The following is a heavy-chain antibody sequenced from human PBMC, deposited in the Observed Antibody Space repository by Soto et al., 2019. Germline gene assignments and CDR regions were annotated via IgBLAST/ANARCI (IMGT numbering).Heavy chain of an antibody. CDR1: GYTFTSYA. Sequence: GASVKVSCKASGYTFTSYAMHWVRQAPGQRLEWMGWINAGNGNTKYSQKFQGRVTITRDTSASTAYMELSSLRSEDTAVYYCAREEFVDYDSSGFNWFDPWGQGTLVTVSS. D-gene: IGHD3-22*01. V-gene: IGHV1-3*01. CDR2: INAGNGNT. J-gene: IGHJ5*02. CDR3: AREEFVDYDSSGFNWFDP.